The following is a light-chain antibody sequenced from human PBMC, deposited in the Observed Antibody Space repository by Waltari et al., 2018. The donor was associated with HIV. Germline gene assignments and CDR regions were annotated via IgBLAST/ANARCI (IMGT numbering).Light chain of an antibody. CDR1: NSNIGTHD. Sequence: QSVLTQPPSVSGAPGQRVTLPAPGDNSNIGTHDVHWYQHFPGTAPQLPLYNTNNRPSGVPDRFSGSKSGTSASLAITGLQAEDEADYYCQSSDNTLSGSVFGGGTKLTVL. CDR3: QSSDNTLSGSV. V-gene: IGLV1-40*01. CDR2: NTN. J-gene: IGLJ2*01.